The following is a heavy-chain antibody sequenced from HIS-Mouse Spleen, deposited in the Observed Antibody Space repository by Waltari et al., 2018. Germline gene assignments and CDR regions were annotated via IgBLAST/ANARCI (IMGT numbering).Heavy chain of an antibody. CDR1: GFTFSSYW. Sequence: EVQLVESGGGLVQPGGSLRLSCAASGFTFSSYWMSWVRQAPGKGLGGGANIKQDGSEKYYVDSVKGRFTISRDNAKNSLYLQMNSLRAEDTAVYYCAREIRAFDYWGQGTLVTVSS. V-gene: IGHV3-7*01. CDR3: AREIRAFDY. J-gene: IGHJ4*02. CDR2: IKQDGSEK.